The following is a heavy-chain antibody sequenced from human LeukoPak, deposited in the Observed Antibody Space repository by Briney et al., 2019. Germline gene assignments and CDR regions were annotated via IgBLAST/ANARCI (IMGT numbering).Heavy chain of an antibody. CDR3: ARECGGDCCDAFDI. D-gene: IGHD2-21*02. CDR1: GFIFSSYW. J-gene: IGHJ3*02. Sequence: GGSLRLSCAASGFIFSSYWMHWVRQAPGKGLVLVSRINSDGSSTRYADSVKGRFTISRDNAKSTLYLQMNSLRAEGTAVYYCARECGGDCCDAFDIWGQGTMVTVSS. V-gene: IGHV3-74*01. CDR2: INSDGSST.